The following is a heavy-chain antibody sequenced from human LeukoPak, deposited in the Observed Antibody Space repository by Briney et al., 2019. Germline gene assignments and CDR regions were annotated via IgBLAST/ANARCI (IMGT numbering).Heavy chain of an antibody. CDR1: GFTFGDYA. J-gene: IGHJ6*03. D-gene: IGHD1-1*01. V-gene: IGHV3-49*03. CDR2: IRSKAYGGTT. Sequence: PGGSLRPSCTASGFTFGDYAMSWFRQAPGKGLEWVGFIRSKAYGGTTEYAASVKGRFTISRDDSKSIAYLQMNSLKTEDTAVYYCTRDRGGTFAYYYYMDVWGKGTTVTVSS. CDR3: TRDRGGTFAYYYYMDV.